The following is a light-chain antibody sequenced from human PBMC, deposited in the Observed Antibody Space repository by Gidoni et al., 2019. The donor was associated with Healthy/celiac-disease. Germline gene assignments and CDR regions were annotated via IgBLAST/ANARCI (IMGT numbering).Light chain of an antibody. J-gene: IGKJ1*01. CDR1: QSVSSY. V-gene: IGKV3-11*01. Sequence: EIVLTQSPATLSLSPGERATLSCRASQSVSSYLAWYQQKPGQAPRLLIYDASNRATGIPARFSGSGSGTECTLTISSLEHEDFAVYYCQQRSNWPPWTFGQGTKVEIK. CDR3: QQRSNWPPWT. CDR2: DAS.